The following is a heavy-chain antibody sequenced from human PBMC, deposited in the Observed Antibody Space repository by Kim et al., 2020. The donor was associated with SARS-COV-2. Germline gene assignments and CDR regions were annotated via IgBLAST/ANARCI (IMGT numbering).Heavy chain of an antibody. CDR3: SRSDYYYDSSGYYYGQFDY. Sequence: GRFTISSDNSKNTLYLQMNSLRAEDTAVYYCSRSDYYYDSSGYYYGQFDYWGQGTLVTVPS. D-gene: IGHD3-22*01. V-gene: IGHV3-23*01. J-gene: IGHJ4*02.